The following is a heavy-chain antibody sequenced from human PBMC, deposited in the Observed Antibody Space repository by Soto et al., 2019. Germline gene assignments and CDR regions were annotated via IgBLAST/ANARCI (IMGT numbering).Heavy chain of an antibody. CDR2: IKQDGSEK. Sequence: GGSLRLSCAASGFTFSSYWMSWVRQAPGKGLEWVANIKQDGSEKYYVDSVKGRFTISRDNAKNSLYLQMNSLRAEDTAVYYCAKLYNWNYGFLDYWGQGTLVTVSS. CDR3: AKLYNWNYGFLDY. CDR1: GFTFSSYW. J-gene: IGHJ4*02. D-gene: IGHD1-7*01. V-gene: IGHV3-7*01.